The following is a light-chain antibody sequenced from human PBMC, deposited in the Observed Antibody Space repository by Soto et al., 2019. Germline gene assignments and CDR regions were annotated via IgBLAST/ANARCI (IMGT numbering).Light chain of an antibody. CDR2: AAS. CDR3: QQLNSYPPWT. V-gene: IGKV1-9*01. CDR1: QGISSY. J-gene: IGKJ1*01. Sequence: IQLTQSPSSLSASVGDRVTITCRASQGISSYLAWYQQKPGKAPKLLIYAASTLQSGVPSRFSGSGSGTDFTLTIRSLPPEDFATYYCQQLNSYPPWTFGQGTKVEIK.